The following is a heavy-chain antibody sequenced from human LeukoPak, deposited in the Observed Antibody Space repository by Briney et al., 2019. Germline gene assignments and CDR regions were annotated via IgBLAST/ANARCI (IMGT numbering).Heavy chain of an antibody. D-gene: IGHD3-3*01. CDR3: ARVRFLEWLLPDGD. CDR1: GYTFTNYA. J-gene: IGHJ4*02. Sequence: ASVKVSCKASGYTFTNYAISWVRQAPGQGLEWMGWISAYNGNTNYAQKLQGRITMTTDTSTSTAYMELRSLRSDDTAVYYCARVRFLEWLLPDGDWGQGTLVTASS. CDR2: ISAYNGNT. V-gene: IGHV1-18*01.